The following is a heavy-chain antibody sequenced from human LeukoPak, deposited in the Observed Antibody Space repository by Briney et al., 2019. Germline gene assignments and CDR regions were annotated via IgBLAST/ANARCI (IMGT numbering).Heavy chain of an antibody. CDR2: IGYDRRNK. CDR1: GFTFSSYG. Sequence: SLRLSCAASGFTFSSYGRHWVRQAPSKGREEVAGIGYDRRNKYYAESVKGRFIISRDNSKNTLYLQMNILRAEDTAVYYCARDMEQWLVQAWYFDLWGRGTLVTVSS. J-gene: IGHJ2*01. D-gene: IGHD6-19*01. CDR3: ARDMEQWLVQAWYFDL. V-gene: IGHV3-33*01.